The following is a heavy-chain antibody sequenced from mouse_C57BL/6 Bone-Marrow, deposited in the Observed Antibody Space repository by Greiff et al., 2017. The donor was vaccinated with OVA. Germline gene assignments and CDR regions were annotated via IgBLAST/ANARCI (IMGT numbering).Heavy chain of an antibody. J-gene: IGHJ3*01. CDR1: GYTFTSYW. Sequence: QVQLQQPGAELVKPGASVKLSCKASGYTFTSYWMQWVKQRPGQGLEWIGEIDPSDSYTNYNQKFKGQATLTVDTSSSTAYMQLNRLTSEDSAVYYCESAVLDYWGQGTLVTVSA. CDR2: IDPSDSYT. CDR3: ESAVLDY. V-gene: IGHV1-50*01.